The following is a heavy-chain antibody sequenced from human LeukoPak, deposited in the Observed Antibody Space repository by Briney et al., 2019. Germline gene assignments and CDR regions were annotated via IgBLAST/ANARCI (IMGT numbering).Heavy chain of an antibody. CDR3: ARALQWLSPGSDY. Sequence: PGGSLRLSCAASGFTFSSYWMSWVRQAPGKGLEWVANIKQDGSEKYYVDSVKGRFTISRDSAKNSLYLQMNSLGAEDTAVYYGARALQWLSPGSDYWGQGTLVTVSS. V-gene: IGHV3-7*01. J-gene: IGHJ4*02. CDR1: GFTFSSYW. CDR2: IKQDGSEK. D-gene: IGHD6-19*01.